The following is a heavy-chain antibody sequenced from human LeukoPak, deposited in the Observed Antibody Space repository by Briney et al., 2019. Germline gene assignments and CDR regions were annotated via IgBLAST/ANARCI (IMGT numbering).Heavy chain of an antibody. Sequence: GASVKVSCTASGYMFTTYGISWVRQDPGQGLEWVGRIIPILGITNYAQKFQGRVTITADKSTSTAYMELSSLRSEDTAVYYCARGRLSYYDSSGDYYYYYGMDVWGQGTTVTVSS. V-gene: IGHV1-69*04. CDR1: GYMFTTYG. CDR3: ARGRLSYYDSSGDYYYYYGMDV. D-gene: IGHD3-22*01. J-gene: IGHJ6*02. CDR2: IIPILGIT.